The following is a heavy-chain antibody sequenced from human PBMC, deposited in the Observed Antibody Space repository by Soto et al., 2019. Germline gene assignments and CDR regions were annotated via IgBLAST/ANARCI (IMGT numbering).Heavy chain of an antibody. D-gene: IGHD2-2*01. CDR2: IIPIFGTA. CDR3: ARCVEIPAAKAGWFDP. V-gene: IGHV1-69*12. Sequence: QVQLVQSGAEVKKPGSSVQVSCKASGGTFSSYAISWVRQAPGQGLEWMGGIIPIFGTASYAQKFQGRVTITADESTSTDYMELSSLRSEDTAVYYCARCVEIPAAKAGWFDPWGQGTLVTGSS. J-gene: IGHJ5*02. CDR1: GGTFSSYA.